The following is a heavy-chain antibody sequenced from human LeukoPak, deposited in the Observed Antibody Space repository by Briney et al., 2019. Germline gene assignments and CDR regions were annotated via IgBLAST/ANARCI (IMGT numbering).Heavy chain of an antibody. CDR2: ISSSGNTI. J-gene: IGHJ4*02. Sequence: GGSLRLSCAASGFTFSRYEMNWVRQAPGKGLEWVSYISSSGNTIYYADSVKGRFTISRDNAKNSLYLQMNSLRVEDTAVYYCARDPGGYYESLFFDYWGQGALVTVSS. CDR1: GFTFSRYE. CDR3: ARDPGGYYESLFFDY. V-gene: IGHV3-48*03. D-gene: IGHD3-22*01.